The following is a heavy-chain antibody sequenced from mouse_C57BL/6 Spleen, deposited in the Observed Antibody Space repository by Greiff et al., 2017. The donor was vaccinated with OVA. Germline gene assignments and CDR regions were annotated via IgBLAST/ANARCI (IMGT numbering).Heavy chain of an antibody. V-gene: IGHV1-22*01. CDR1: GFTFTDYN. J-gene: IGHJ3*01. D-gene: IGHD1-1*01. CDR2: INPNNGGT. CDR3: ARNYGSSYRFAY. Sequence: VQLQQSGPELVKPGASVKMSCTASGFTFTDYNMHWVQQTPGKSLEWIGYINPNNGGTSYNQKFKGKATFTVNKSSSTAYMELRSLTSEDSAVYYCARNYGSSYRFAYWGQGTLVTVSA.